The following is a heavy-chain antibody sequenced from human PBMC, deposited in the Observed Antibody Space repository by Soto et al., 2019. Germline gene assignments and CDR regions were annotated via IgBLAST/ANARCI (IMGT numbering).Heavy chain of an antibody. CDR1: GFTFSSYA. J-gene: IGHJ4*02. Sequence: EVQLLESGGGLVQPGGSLRLSCTISGFTFSSYAMSWVRQAPGKGLECVSSSTGSGDRTYYADSVKGRFSISRDKSKNTLYLQMNSLRAEDTAVYYCARDLQFSGLLSAQTFDYWGQGTQVTVSS. CDR3: ARDLQFSGLLSAQTFDY. V-gene: IGHV3-23*01. D-gene: IGHD6-19*01. CDR2: STGSGDRT.